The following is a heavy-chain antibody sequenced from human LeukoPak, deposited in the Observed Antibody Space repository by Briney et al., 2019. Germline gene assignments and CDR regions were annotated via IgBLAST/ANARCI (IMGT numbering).Heavy chain of an antibody. J-gene: IGHJ4*02. CDR1: GYTFTNYD. CDR2: MNPNGGHT. D-gene: IGHD3-16*02. Sequence: ASVKVSCKASGYTFTNYDINWVRQATGQGLEWMGWMNPNGGHTGYAQKFQDRVTMTRNTSISTAYMELSSLRSEDTAVYYCARTPGRGSYRYTDWGQGTLVTVSS. V-gene: IGHV1-8*01. CDR3: ARTPGRGSYRYTD.